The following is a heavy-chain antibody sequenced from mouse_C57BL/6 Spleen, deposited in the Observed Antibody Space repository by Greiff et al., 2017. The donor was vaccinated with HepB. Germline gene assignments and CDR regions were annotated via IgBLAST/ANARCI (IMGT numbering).Heavy chain of an antibody. Sequence: EVQLVESGGGLVKPGGSLKLSCAASGFTFSDYGMHWVRQAPEKGLEWVAYISSGSSTIYYADTVKGRFTISRDNAKNTLFLQMNSLRSEDTAMYYCAREDYGGYFDVWGTGTTVTVSS. V-gene: IGHV5-17*01. D-gene: IGHD1-1*01. CDR2: ISSGSSTI. CDR3: AREDYGGYFDV. CDR1: GFTFSDYG. J-gene: IGHJ1*03.